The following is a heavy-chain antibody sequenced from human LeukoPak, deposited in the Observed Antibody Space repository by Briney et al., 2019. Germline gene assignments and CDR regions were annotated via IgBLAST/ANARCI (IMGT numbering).Heavy chain of an antibody. CDR3: TRDHQWLGNYYYYYGMDV. CDR2: IRSKAYGGTT. V-gene: IGHV3-49*04. Sequence: GGSLRLSCTASGFTFGDYAVSWVRQAPGKGLEWVGFIRSKAYGGTTEYAASVKGRFTISRDDSKSIAYLQMNSLKTEDTAVYYCTRDHQWLGNYYYYYGMDVWGQGTTVTVSS. J-gene: IGHJ6*02. CDR1: GFTFGDYA. D-gene: IGHD6-19*01.